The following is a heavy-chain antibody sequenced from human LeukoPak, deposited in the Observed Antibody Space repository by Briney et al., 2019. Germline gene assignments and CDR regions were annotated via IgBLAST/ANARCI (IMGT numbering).Heavy chain of an antibody. CDR1: GFTFSSYA. J-gene: IGHJ4*02. V-gene: IGHV3-23*01. CDR2: ISGSGGST. D-gene: IGHD5-12*01. Sequence: GGSLRLSCAASGFTFSSYAMSWVRQAPGKGLEWVSAISGSGGSTYYADSVKGRFTISRDNSKNTLYLQMNSLRAEDTAAYYCATNIVATNPPFNWGQGTLVTVSS. CDR3: ATNIVATNPPFN.